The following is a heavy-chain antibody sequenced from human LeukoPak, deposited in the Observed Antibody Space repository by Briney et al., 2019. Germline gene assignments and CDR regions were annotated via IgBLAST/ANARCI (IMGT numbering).Heavy chain of an antibody. CDR1: GSTFSSYA. D-gene: IGHD3-22*01. CDR3: AKGYYYDVSGYLNFDY. J-gene: IGHJ4*02. CDR2: ISGSGGST. Sequence: GGSLRLSCAASGSTFSSYAMSWVRQAPGKGLEWVSAISGSGGSTYYADAVKGRFTISRDNSKNTLYLQMNSLRAEDTAVYYCAKGYYYDVSGYLNFDYWGQGTLVTVSS. V-gene: IGHV3-23*01.